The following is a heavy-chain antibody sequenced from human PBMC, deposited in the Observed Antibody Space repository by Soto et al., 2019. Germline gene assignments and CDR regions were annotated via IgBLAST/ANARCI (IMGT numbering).Heavy chain of an antibody. V-gene: IGHV4-59*05. CDR2: IYYSGST. Sequence: SETLSLTCTVSGGSISSNYWSWIRQPPGKGLEWIGSIYYSGSTYYNPSLKSRVTISVDTSKNQFSLKLSSVTAADTAVYYCASTKGRHYDFWSGFQTFDYWGQGTLVTV. D-gene: IGHD3-3*01. J-gene: IGHJ4*02. CDR1: GGSISSNY. CDR3: ASTKGRHYDFWSGFQTFDY.